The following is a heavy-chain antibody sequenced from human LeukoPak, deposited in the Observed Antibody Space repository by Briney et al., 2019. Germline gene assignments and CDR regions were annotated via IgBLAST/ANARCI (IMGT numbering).Heavy chain of an antibody. D-gene: IGHD6-13*01. J-gene: IGHJ3*02. Sequence: GGSLRLSCAASGFTFSSYWMSWVRQAPGKGLEWVANIKQDGSEKYYVDSVKGRFTISRDNAKNSLYLQMNSLRAEDTAVYYCARSSSSWLYAFDIWGQGTMVTVSS. CDR1: GFTFSSYW. V-gene: IGHV3-7*01. CDR3: ARSSSSWLYAFDI. CDR2: IKQDGSEK.